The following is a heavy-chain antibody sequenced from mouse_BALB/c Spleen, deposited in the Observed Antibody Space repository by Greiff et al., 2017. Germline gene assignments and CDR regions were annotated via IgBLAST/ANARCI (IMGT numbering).Heavy chain of an antibody. CDR1: GFTFSSYA. CDR2: ISSGGSYT. Sequence: EVKLMESGGGLVKPGGSLKLSCAASGFTFSSYAMSWVRQTPEKRLEWVATISSGGSYTYYPDSVKGRFTISRDNAKNTLYLQMSSLRSEDTAMYYCARPGTRYFDVWGAGTTVTVSS. CDR3: ARPGTRYFDV. D-gene: IGHD4-1*01. V-gene: IGHV5-9-3*01. J-gene: IGHJ1*01.